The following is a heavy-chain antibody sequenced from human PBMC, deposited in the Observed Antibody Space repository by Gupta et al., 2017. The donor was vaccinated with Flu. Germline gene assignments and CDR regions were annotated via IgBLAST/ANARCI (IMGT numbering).Heavy chain of an antibody. D-gene: IGHD2-2*01. V-gene: IGHV3-23*01. J-gene: IGHJ4*02. CDR1: GFTFTYYA. CDR3: ARGYCSSTSCYPYYFDY. Sequence: EVQLLESGGGVVQPGGSLRLSCAASGFTFTYYAMSGVRQAPGKGLEWVSTISGSGGSTYYADSVKGRFTISRDNSKNTLYLQMNSLRAEDTAVYYCARGYCSSTSCYPYYFDYWGQGTLVTVSS. CDR2: ISGSGGST.